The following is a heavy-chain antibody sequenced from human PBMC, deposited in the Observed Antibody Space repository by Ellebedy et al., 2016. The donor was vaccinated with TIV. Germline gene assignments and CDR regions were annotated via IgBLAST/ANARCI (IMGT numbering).Heavy chain of an antibody. V-gene: IGHV3-30*03. CDR1: GFTFSNYG. J-gene: IGHJ4*02. CDR2: ISHDGSNQ. Sequence: PGGSLRLSCAASGFTFSNYGMHWVRQAPGKGLEWVAVISHDGSNQYYGGSVQGRFTISRDNSKNTLYLQMSSLRDDDTAVYYCRSSGWSGPNLFDDWGQGTLVTVSS. D-gene: IGHD6-13*01. CDR3: RSSGWSGPNLFDD.